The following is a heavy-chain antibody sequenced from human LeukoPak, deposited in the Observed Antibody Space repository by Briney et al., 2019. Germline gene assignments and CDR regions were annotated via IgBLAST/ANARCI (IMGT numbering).Heavy chain of an antibody. CDR3: ARQPEGTWFDP. CDR2: IDPSDSYT. CDR1: GYSFTSNW. J-gene: IGHJ5*02. Sequence: AASLQISCKGSGYSFTSNWISWVRQMPGKGLEWLGRIDPSDSYTNYSPSFQGHVAISADKSISTAYLQWSSLKASDTAMYYCARQPEGTWFDPWGQGTLVTVSS. D-gene: IGHD1-1*01. V-gene: IGHV5-10-1*01.